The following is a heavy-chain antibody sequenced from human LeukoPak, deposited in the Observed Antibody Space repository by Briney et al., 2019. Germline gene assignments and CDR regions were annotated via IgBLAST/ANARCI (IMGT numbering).Heavy chain of an antibody. D-gene: IGHD7-27*01. CDR1: GGSISSSSYY. CDR2: IYYSGST. Sequence: SETLSLTCTVSGGSISSSSYYWGWIRQPPGKGLEWIGSIYYSGSTYYKPSLKSRITISVDTSKNQFSLKLSSVTAADTAVYYCARDSGETSWFDPWGQGTLVTVSS. J-gene: IGHJ5*02. CDR3: ARDSGETSWFDP. V-gene: IGHV4-39*07.